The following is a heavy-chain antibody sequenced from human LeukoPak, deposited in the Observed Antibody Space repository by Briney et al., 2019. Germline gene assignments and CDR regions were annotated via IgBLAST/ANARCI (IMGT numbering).Heavy chain of an antibody. CDR3: ARLRSGDSSGYYRRFDY. J-gene: IGHJ4*02. D-gene: IGHD3-22*01. CDR2: IYHSGST. V-gene: IGHV4-38-2*02. Sequence: SETLSLTCTVSGYSISSGYYWGWIRQPPGTGLEWIGSIYHSGSTYYNPSFKSRVTISVDTSKNQFSLKLSSVTAADTAVYYCARLRSGDSSGYYRRFDYWGQGTLVTVSS. CDR1: GYSISSGYY.